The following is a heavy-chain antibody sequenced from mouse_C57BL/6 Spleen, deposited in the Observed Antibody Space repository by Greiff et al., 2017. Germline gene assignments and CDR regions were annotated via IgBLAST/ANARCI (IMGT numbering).Heavy chain of an antibody. V-gene: IGHV1-43*01. J-gene: IGHJ2*01. Sequence: EVQLVESGPELVKPGASVKISCKASGYSFTGYYMHWVKQSSEKSLEWIGEINPSTGGTSYNQKFKGKATLTVDKSSSTAYMQLKSLTSEDSAVYYCARRGWPYFDYWGQGTTLTVSS. CDR2: INPSTGGT. CDR1: GYSFTGYY. D-gene: IGHD2-3*01. CDR3: ARRGWPYFDY.